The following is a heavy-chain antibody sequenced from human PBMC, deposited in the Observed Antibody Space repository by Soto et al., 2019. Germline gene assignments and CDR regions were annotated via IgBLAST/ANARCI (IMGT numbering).Heavy chain of an antibody. D-gene: IGHD4-17*01. CDR1: GFSLSNARMG. J-gene: IGHJ6*03. V-gene: IGHV2-26*01. Sequence: VSGPTLVNPTETLTLTCTVSGFSLSNARMGVSWIRQPPGKALEWLAHIFSNDEKSYSTSLKSRLTISKDTSKSQVVLTMTNMDPVDTATYYCARDYGDPENYYYMDVWGKGTTVTVSS. CDR2: IFSNDEK. CDR3: ARDYGDPENYYYMDV.